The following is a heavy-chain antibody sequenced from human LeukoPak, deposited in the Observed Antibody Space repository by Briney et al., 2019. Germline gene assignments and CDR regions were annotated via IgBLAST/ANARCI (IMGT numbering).Heavy chain of an antibody. J-gene: IGHJ4*02. Sequence: SETLSLTCAVYGGSFSGYYWNWIRQSPGKGLEWIGRIYTSGSTNYNPSLKSRVTISVDKSKNQFSLKLSSVTAADTAVYYCARDTASSIAFDYWGQGTLVTVSS. CDR1: GGSFSGYY. CDR3: ARDTASSIAFDY. D-gene: IGHD6-6*01. CDR2: IYTSGST. V-gene: IGHV4-4*07.